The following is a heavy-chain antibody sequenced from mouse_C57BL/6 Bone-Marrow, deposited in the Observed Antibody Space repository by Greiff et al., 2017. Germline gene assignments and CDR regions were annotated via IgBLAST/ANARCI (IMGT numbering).Heavy chain of an antibody. CDR1: GYTFTSYW. D-gene: IGHD2-3*01. V-gene: IGHV1-55*01. CDR2: IYPGSGST. Sequence: QVQLQQPGAELVKPGASVKMSCKASGYTFTSYWITWVKQRPGQGLEWIGDIYPGSGSTNYNEKFKSKATLTVDTSSSTAYMQLSSLTSEDSAVYYCARLGDGYYVDYYAMDYWGQGTSVTVSS. CDR3: ARLGDGYYVDYYAMDY. J-gene: IGHJ4*01.